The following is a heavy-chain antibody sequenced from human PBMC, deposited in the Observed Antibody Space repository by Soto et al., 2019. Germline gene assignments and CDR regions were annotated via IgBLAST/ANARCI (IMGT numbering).Heavy chain of an antibody. D-gene: IGHD2-15*01. CDR1: GFTFTGHY. CDR2: INPNSGSS. J-gene: IGHJ4*01. V-gene: IGHV1-2*02. CDR3: AKSGSIFRPSLAYFDY. Sequence: QVQLEQSGAEVKKPGASVKVSCKASGFTFTGHYTHWVRQAPGQGLEWMGWINPNSGSSSYAQKSQGTVTMARARSSTAAVMELRRLSSDDTAVYYCAKSGSIFRPSLAYFDYWGHGALGSVS.